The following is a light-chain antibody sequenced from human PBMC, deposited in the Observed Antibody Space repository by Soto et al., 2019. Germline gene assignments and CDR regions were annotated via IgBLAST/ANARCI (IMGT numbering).Light chain of an antibody. CDR2: GTS. CDR3: QRYGSSPRWT. J-gene: IGKJ1*01. V-gene: IGKV3-20*01. Sequence: EIVLTQSPGTLSLSPGERATLSCRASQSVSSDFLAWYQQKPGQAPRLLIHGTSSRATGIPDRFRGSGSGTDFTLTISRLEPEDSAVYYCQRYGSSPRWTFGQGTKVDIK. CDR1: QSVSSDF.